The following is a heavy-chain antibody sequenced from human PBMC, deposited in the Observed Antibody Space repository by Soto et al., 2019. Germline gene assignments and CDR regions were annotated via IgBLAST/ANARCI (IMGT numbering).Heavy chain of an antibody. Sequence: EVQLVESGGGLVQPGGSLRVSCAASGFSFTSYWMSWVRQAPGKGLEWVANIKEDGSAKYYLDSVKGRFTISGDNAKNSLYLQMSSLRAEDTAVYYCAREDFYRFDYWGQGNLVTVSS. CDR2: IKEDGSAK. CDR3: AREDFYRFDY. CDR1: GFSFTSYW. V-gene: IGHV3-7*01. J-gene: IGHJ4*02.